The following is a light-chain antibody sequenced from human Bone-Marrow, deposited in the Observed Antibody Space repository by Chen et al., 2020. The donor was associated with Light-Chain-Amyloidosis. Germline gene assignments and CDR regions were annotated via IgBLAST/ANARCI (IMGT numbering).Light chain of an antibody. CDR1: QSVLSSSKNKNF. V-gene: IGKV4-1*01. CDR2: WAS. CDR3: QQYHSIPWT. Sequence: DIVMTQSPDSLAVSLGERATINCKSSQSVLSSSKNKNFLIWYQQKPGQPPKLLIYWASTRESGVPERFSGSGSGTDFTLTISSLQAEDVAVYYCQQYHSIPWTFDQGTKVEIK. J-gene: IGKJ1*01.